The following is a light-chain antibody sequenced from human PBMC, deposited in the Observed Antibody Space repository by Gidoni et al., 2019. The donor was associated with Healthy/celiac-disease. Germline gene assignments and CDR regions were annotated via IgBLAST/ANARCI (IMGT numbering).Light chain of an antibody. CDR1: SRDVGGYNY. CDR2: EVS. Sequence: QSALTQPASVSGSPGQSITISCTGPSRDVGGYNYVSWYQQHPGKAPKLMIYEVSNRPSGVSNRFSGSKSGNTASLTISGLQAEDEADYYCSSYTSSSTLVFGGGTKLTVL. CDR3: SSYTSSSTLV. V-gene: IGLV2-14*01. J-gene: IGLJ2*01.